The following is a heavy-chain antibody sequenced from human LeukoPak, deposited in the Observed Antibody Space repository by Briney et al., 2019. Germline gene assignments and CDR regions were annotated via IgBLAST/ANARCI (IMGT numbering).Heavy chain of an antibody. CDR3: ARHMSASYDAFDL. J-gene: IGHJ3*01. CDR1: GFTVSSNY. Sequence: GSLRLSCAASGFTVSSNYMSWIRQPPGKGLEWIAYVYYTGRTLYNPSLESRVTISVDTSKTQFSLTVTSVTAADTAVYYCARHMSASYDAFDLWGRGTTVTVSS. CDR2: VYYTGRT. D-gene: IGHD3-10*01. V-gene: IGHV4-59*08.